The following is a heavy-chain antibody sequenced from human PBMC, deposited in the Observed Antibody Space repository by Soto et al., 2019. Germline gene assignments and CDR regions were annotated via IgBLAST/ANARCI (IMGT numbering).Heavy chain of an antibody. Sequence: QGQLQESGPGLVKPSQTLSLTCTVSGGSIGSGGYYWDWIRQHPGKGPEWIGYIHYGGNTYYNPALTSRLTISLDTSKNQFSLHLSSVTAADTAVYYCATNHDDISGRTPLLFDSWGQGTLVTVSS. D-gene: IGHD3-22*01. CDR1: GGSIGSGGYY. V-gene: IGHV4-31*03. J-gene: IGHJ4*02. CDR2: IHYGGNT. CDR3: ATNHDDISGRTPLLFDS.